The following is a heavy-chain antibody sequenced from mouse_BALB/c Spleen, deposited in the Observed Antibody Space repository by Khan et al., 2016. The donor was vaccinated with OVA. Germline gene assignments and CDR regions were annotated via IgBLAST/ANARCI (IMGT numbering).Heavy chain of an antibody. CDR3: ARGNYYGSSSWFGY. Sequence: QVQLKQSGAELMKPWASVKMSCKATGYTFSSYWIGWVKQRPGHGLEWIAEILPGSGSTNYNEKFKGKATFTADTSSSTAYMQLSSLTSEDSAVYYCARGNYYGSSSWFGYWGQGTLVTVSA. CDR2: ILPGSGST. CDR1: GYTFSSYW. V-gene: IGHV1-9*01. D-gene: IGHD1-1*01. J-gene: IGHJ3*01.